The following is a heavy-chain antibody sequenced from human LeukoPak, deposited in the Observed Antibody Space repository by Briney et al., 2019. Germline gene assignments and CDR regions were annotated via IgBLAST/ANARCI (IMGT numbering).Heavy chain of an antibody. D-gene: IGHD4-17*01. CDR2: IYYSGST. Sequence: KPSETLSLTCTVSGGSISSYYWSWIRQPPGKGLEWIGYIYYSGSTNYNPSLKSRVTISVDTSKNQFSLKLSSVTAADTAVYYCARAVSYGDYDYWGQGTLVTVPS. V-gene: IGHV4-59*01. CDR3: ARAVSYGDYDY. CDR1: GGSISSYY. J-gene: IGHJ4*02.